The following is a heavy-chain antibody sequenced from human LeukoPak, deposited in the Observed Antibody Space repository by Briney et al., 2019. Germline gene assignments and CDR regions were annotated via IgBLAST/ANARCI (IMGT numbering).Heavy chain of an antibody. CDR2: ISYDGSNK. Sequence: GGSLRLSCAASGFTFSSYGMHWVRQAPGKGLEWVAVISYDGSNKYYADSEKGRFTISRDNSKNTLYLQMNSLRAEDTAVYYCAKAMYSSSPHFDYWGQGTLVTVSS. V-gene: IGHV3-30*18. CDR3: AKAMYSSSPHFDY. CDR1: GFTFSSYG. D-gene: IGHD6-6*01. J-gene: IGHJ4*02.